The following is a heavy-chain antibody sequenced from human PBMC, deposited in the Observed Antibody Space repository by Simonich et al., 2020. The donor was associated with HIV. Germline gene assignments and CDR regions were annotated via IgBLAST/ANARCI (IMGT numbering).Heavy chain of an antibody. Sequence: EVQLVESGGGLVQPGGSLRLSCAASGFTFSSYEMNWVRQAPGKGLEWGSYISSSGSTIYYAGSVKGRFTISGDNAKNSLYLQMNSLRAEDTAVYCCARESIAVAGTYFDYWGQGTLVTVSS. CDR1: GFTFSSYE. V-gene: IGHV3-48*03. CDR2: ISSSGSTI. D-gene: IGHD6-19*01. J-gene: IGHJ4*02. CDR3: ARESIAVAGTYFDY.